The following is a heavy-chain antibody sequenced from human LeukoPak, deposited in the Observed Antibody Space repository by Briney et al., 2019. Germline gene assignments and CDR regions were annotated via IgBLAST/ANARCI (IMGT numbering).Heavy chain of an antibody. CDR1: GDSISSSSYY. CDR2: IYYTGST. Sequence: SETLSLTCTVSGDSISSSSYYWGWIRQPPGKGLEWIGNIYYTGSTFYNPSLKSRVTISADTSKNQLSLKLSSVTAADTAVYFCPRRQGTKFYFDYWGQGTLVTVSS. J-gene: IGHJ4*02. CDR3: PRRQGTKFYFDY. V-gene: IGHV4-39*01. D-gene: IGHD2-8*01.